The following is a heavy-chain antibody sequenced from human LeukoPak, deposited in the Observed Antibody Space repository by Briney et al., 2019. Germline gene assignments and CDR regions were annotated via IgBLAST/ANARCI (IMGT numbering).Heavy chain of an antibody. CDR3: ARGYVSPDAFDV. V-gene: IGHV3-53*01. CDR1: GFTVSSNY. Sequence: GGSLRLSCAASGFTVSSNYMSWVRQAPGKGLEWVSVIYSGGSTYYADSVKGRFTISGDNSKNTLYLQMISLRAEDTAVYYCARGYVSPDAFDVWGQGTMVTVSS. J-gene: IGHJ3*01. D-gene: IGHD3-16*01. CDR2: IYSGGST.